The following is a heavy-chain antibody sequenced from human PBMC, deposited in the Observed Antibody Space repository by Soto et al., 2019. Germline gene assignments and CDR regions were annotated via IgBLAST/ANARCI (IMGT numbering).Heavy chain of an antibody. D-gene: IGHD5-18*01. CDR2: ISWNSGSI. CDR3: ATGYSYGPIPYYFDY. CDR1: GFTFDDYA. V-gene: IGHV3-9*01. J-gene: IGHJ4*02. Sequence: EVQLVESGGGLVQPGRSLRLSCAASGFTFDDYAMHWVRQAPGKGLEWVSGISWNSGSIGYADSVKGRFTISRDNAKNSLYLQMNSLRAEDTALYYCATGYSYGPIPYYFDYWGQGTLVTVSS.